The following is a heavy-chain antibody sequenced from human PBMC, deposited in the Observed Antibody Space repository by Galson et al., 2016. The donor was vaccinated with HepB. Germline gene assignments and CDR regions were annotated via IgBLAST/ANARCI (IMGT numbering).Heavy chain of an antibody. CDR1: GYTLTSYA. D-gene: IGHD6-13*01. CDR3: ARVDYSSSWFAFDI. Sequence: SVKVSCKASGYTLTSYAIHWVRQAPGQRLEWMGWINAGNGNTKYSQKFQGRVTITRDTSASTAYMELSSLRSEDSAVYYCARVDYSSSWFAFDIWGQGTMVTVSS. CDR2: INAGNGNT. V-gene: IGHV1-3*01. J-gene: IGHJ3*02.